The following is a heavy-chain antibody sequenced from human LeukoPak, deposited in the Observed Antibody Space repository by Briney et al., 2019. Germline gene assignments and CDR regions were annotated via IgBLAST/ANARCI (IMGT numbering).Heavy chain of an antibody. CDR2: IYATGTT. CDR1: GGSISSYY. D-gene: IGHD6-19*01. V-gene: IGHV4-4*07. J-gene: IGHJ4*02. CDR3: ARVVAVAGTAEGVDY. Sequence: PSETLSLTCTVSGGSISSYYWSWIRQPAGKGLEWIGRIYATGTTNYNPSLKSRVTMSVDTSKNQFSLKLSSVTAADTAVYYCARVVAVAGTAEGVDYWGQGTLVTVSS.